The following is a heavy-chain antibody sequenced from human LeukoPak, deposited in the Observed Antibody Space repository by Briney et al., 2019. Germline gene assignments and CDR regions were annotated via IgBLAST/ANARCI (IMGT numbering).Heavy chain of an antibody. CDR1: GYTFTSYD. CDR3: ARGLRRWSTFDY. J-gene: IGHJ4*02. Sequence: ASVKVSCKASGYTFTSYDINWVRQATGQGLEWMGWMNPNSGNTGYAQKFQGRVTMTRNTSMSTAYMELSSLRSEDTAVYYCARGLRRWSTFDYWGQGTLVTVSS. V-gene: IGHV1-8*01. CDR2: MNPNSGNT. D-gene: IGHD2-15*01.